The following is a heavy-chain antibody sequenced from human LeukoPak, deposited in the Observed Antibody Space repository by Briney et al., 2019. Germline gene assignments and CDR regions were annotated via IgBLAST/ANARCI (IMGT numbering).Heavy chain of an antibody. J-gene: IGHJ4*02. V-gene: IGHV4-39*01. CDR1: GGSISSSSYY. D-gene: IGHD7-27*01. CDR3: ARLFNWGLDY. Sequence: SETLSLTCTVSGGSISSSSYYWGWIRQPPGKGLEWIGSIYYSGGTYYNPSLKSRVTISVDTSKNQFSLKLSSVTAADTAVYYCARLFNWGLDYWGQGTLVTVSS. CDR2: IYYSGGT.